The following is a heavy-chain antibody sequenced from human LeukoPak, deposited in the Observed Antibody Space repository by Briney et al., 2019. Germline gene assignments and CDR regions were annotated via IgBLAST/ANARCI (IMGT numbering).Heavy chain of an antibody. J-gene: IGHJ4*02. Sequence: GGSLRLSCAASGFTFSSYAMHWVRQAPGKGPEWVAVISYDGSNKYYADSVKGRFTISRDNSKNTLYLQMNSLRAEDTAVYYCAREDWNDYIDYWGQGTLVTVSS. CDR3: AREDWNDYIDY. CDR2: ISYDGSNK. V-gene: IGHV3-30-3*01. D-gene: IGHD1-1*01. CDR1: GFTFSSYA.